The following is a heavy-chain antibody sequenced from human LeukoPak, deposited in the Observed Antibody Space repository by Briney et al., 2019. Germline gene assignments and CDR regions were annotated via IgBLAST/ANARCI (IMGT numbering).Heavy chain of an antibody. Sequence: PGGSLRLSCVASRFTVSSKYMSWVRQAPGKGLEWVAVIYTGDTTYYADSVKGRFTISRDNSKNTLYLQMDGLRVEDTAVYYCAKVGAVAAVDYWGQGTLVTVSS. CDR3: AKVGAVAAVDY. CDR2: IYTGDTT. CDR1: RFTVSSKY. V-gene: IGHV3-66*01. D-gene: IGHD6-19*01. J-gene: IGHJ4*02.